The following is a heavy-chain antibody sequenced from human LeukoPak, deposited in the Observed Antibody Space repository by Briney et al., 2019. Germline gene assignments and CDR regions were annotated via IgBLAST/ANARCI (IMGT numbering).Heavy chain of an antibody. CDR1: GYTFTVYY. V-gene: IGHV1-2*02. CDR3: ARVYVAGFYYYYMDV. J-gene: IGHJ6*03. Sequence: ASVKVSCKASGYTFTVYYMHGVRPAPGQGLEWMGWINPNSGGTNYAQKFQGRVTMTRDTSISTAYMELSRLRSDDTAVYYCARVYVAGFYYYYMDVWGKGTTVTVS. D-gene: IGHD5/OR15-5a*01. CDR2: INPNSGGT.